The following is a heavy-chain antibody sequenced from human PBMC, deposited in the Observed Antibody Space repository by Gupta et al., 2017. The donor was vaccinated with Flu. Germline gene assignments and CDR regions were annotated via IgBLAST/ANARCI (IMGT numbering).Heavy chain of an antibody. D-gene: IGHD3-3*01. CDR3: AKGAGGWRFNELEM. J-gene: IGHJ4*02. CDR2: IGGSRDDRT. Sequence: QAPGMWLKWFSGIGGSRDDRTLYADTVKGRRPISRDYSENTCFLQMISLGDDGTAVYYCAKGAGGWRFNELEMWGQGTLVTVSS. V-gene: IGHV3-23*01.